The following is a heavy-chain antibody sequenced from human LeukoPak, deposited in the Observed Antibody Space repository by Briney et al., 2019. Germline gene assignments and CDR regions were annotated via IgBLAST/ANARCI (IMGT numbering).Heavy chain of an antibody. J-gene: IGHJ4*02. CDR1: GHTFISCD. CDR3: ARSSVGVRSRPDY. Sequence: GTSVKVSCTASGHTFISCDINWVRQATGQGLEWVGWMNPNSGNTCYAQKFQGRVTMTRRASINTAYMELSNLTSEDTAVYYRARSSVGVRSRPDYWAQGTLVTASS. V-gene: IGHV1-8*01. D-gene: IGHD1-26*01. CDR2: MNPNSGNT.